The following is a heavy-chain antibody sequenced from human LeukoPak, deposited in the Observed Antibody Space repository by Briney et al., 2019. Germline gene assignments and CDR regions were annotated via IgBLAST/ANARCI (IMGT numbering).Heavy chain of an antibody. CDR2: INPNSGGT. D-gene: IGHD3-3*01. V-gene: IGHV1-2*02. Sequence: ASVRVSCKASGYTFTGYYIHWVRQAPGQGLEWMGWINPNSGGTNYAQKFQGRVTMTRDTSISTAYMELTRLRSDDTAVYYCARAGYDFWSGYYSSNWFDPWGQGTLVTVSS. J-gene: IGHJ5*02. CDR3: ARAGYDFWSGYYSSNWFDP. CDR1: GYTFTGYY.